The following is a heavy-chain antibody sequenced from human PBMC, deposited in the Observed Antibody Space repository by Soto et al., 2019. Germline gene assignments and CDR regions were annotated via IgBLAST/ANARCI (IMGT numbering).Heavy chain of an antibody. CDR1: GGSISSGDYY. J-gene: IGHJ1*01. V-gene: IGHV4-30-4*01. CDR3: ARYGWFKDLTY. D-gene: IGHD2-15*01. CDR2: IYYSGST. Sequence: SETLSLTCTVSGGSISSGDYYWSWIRQPPGKGLEWIGYIYYSGSTYYNPSLKSRVTISVDTSKNQFSLKLSSVTAADTAVYYCARYGWFKDLTYWGQGTLVTVSS.